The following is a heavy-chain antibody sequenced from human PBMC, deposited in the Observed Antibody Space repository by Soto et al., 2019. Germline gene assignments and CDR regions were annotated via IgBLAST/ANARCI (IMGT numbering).Heavy chain of an antibody. V-gene: IGHV4-59*01. D-gene: IGHD3-10*01. CDR3: ARGTGTMVRGVPALESLFDY. J-gene: IGHJ4*02. CDR1: GGSISSYY. CDR2: IYYSGST. Sequence: SETLSLTCTVSGGSISSYYWSWIRQPPGKGLEWIGYIYYSGSTNYNPSLKSRVTISVDTSKNQFSLKLSSVTAADTAVYYCARGTGTMVRGVPALESLFDYWGQGTLVTVSS.